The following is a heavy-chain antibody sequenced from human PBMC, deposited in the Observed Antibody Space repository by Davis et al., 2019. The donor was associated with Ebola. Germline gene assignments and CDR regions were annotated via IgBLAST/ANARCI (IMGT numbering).Heavy chain of an antibody. Sequence: PGGSLRLSCAASGFTFSSSAMHWVRQASGNGLEWVGRIRSNANSYATAYAASVKGRFTISRDDSKNTAYLQMNSLKTEDTAVYYCTTLIAAAGNNYYYDRMGVWGQGTTVTVSS. J-gene: IGHJ6*02. CDR1: GFTFSSSA. D-gene: IGHD6-13*01. CDR2: IRSNANSYAT. CDR3: TTLIAAAGNNYYYDRMGV. V-gene: IGHV3-73*01.